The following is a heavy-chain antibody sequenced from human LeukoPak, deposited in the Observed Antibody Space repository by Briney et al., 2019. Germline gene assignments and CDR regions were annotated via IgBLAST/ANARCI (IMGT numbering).Heavy chain of an antibody. V-gene: IGHV4-39*01. CDR3: ARFYGSGFNWFDP. D-gene: IGHD3-10*01. CDR2: IYYSGST. J-gene: IGHJ5*02. Sequence: PSETPSLTCTVSGGSISSSSYYWGWIRQPPGKGLEWIGSIYYSGSTYYNPSLKSRVTISVDTSKNQFSLKLSSVTAADTAVYYCARFYGSGFNWFDPWGQGTLVTVSS. CDR1: GGSISSSSYY.